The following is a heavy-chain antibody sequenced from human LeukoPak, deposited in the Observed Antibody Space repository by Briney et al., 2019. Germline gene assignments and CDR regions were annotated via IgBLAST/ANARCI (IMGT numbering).Heavy chain of an antibody. Sequence: GGSLRLSCEASGFTFSNFGMHWVRQAPGKGLEWVAIISYDESTKYYADSVKGRFSISRDNSKNTLYLRMNSLRVEDTAVYYCATPPTAYTSGSLGYWGQGTLVTVSS. J-gene: IGHJ4*02. V-gene: IGHV3-30*03. D-gene: IGHD3-22*01. CDR1: GFTFSNFG. CDR3: ATPPTAYTSGSLGY. CDR2: ISYDESTK.